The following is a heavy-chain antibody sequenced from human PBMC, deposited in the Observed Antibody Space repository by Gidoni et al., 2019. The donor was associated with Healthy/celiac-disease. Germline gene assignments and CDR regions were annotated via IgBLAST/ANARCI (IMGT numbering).Heavy chain of an antibody. CDR1: GFTFDDYA. Sequence: EVQLVESGGGLVQPGRSLRLSCAASGFTFDDYAMHVVRQAPVKGLDWVSGISLNSCSIGYADSVKCRFTISRYNAKNSLYLQMNSLRAEDTALYYCAKDTPGRATAFDYWGQGTLVTVSS. J-gene: IGHJ4*02. D-gene: IGHD5-12*01. CDR2: ISLNSCSI. CDR3: AKDTPGRATAFDY. V-gene: IGHV3-9*01.